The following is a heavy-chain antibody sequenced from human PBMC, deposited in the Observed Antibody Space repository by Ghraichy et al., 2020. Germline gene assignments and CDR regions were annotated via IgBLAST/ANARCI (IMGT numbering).Heavy chain of an antibody. CDR3: ARGARGYSYGYRY. CDR2: INHSGST. D-gene: IGHD5-18*01. Sequence: SQTLSLTCAVYGGSFSGYYWSWIRQPPGKGLEWIGEINHSGSTNYNPSLKSRVTILVDTSKNQFSLKLSSVTAADTAVYYCARGARGYSYGYRYWGQGTLVTVSS. V-gene: IGHV4-34*01. J-gene: IGHJ4*02. CDR1: GGSFSGYY.